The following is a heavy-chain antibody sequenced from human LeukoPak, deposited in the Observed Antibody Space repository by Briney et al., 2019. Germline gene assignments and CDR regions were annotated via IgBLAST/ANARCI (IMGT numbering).Heavy chain of an antibody. V-gene: IGHV3-23*01. CDR2: ISGSGDIT. Sequence: GGSLRLSCAASGFTFSSYAMSWVRQAPGKGLEWVSGISGSGDITYYADSVKGRFTISRDNSKNAIYLQMNSLRAEVTAVYYCAKGIAVAGNSQYFDYWGQGTLVIVSS. D-gene: IGHD6-19*01. J-gene: IGHJ4*02. CDR1: GFTFSSYA. CDR3: AKGIAVAGNSQYFDY.